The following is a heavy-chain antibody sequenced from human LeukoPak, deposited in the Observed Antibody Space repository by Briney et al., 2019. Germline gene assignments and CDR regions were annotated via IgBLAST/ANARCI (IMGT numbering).Heavy chain of an antibody. D-gene: IGHD4-23*01. CDR1: GFSLSIYN. V-gene: IGHV3-48*01. J-gene: IGHJ4*02. Sequence: PGGSLRPSCVASGFSLSIYNMDWFRQAPGKGLEWLSHITGNSDTIYYADSVKGRFTVSRDNAKNSLYLQMTSLRAEDTAVYYCVRDSTVGVDYWGQGPLVTVS. CDR2: ITGNSDTI. CDR3: VRDSTVGVDY.